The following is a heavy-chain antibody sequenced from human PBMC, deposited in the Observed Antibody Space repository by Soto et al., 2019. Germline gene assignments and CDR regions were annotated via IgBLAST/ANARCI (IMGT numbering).Heavy chain of an antibody. CDR2: IKQDGSEK. CDR1: RFTFSSSW. Sequence: QPGWSLRLCCAACRFTFSSSWMSLVRKAPGKGLEWVANIKQDGSEKYYVDSVKGRFTISRDNAKNSLYLQMNSLRAEDTAVFYCAGPYCSSGNYLHALDIWGKGTTVPVS. CDR3: AGPYCSSGNYLHALDI. J-gene: IGHJ3*02. V-gene: IGHV3-7*01. D-gene: IGHD2-2*01.